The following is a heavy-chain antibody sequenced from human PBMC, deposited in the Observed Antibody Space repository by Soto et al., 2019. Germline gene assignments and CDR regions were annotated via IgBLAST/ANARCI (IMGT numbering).Heavy chain of an antibody. J-gene: IGHJ6*02. CDR1: GYTFTGYY. D-gene: IGHD2-2*01. CDR2: INPNSGGT. CDR3: ARDLPCSSTSCPARGGYGMDV. Sequence: VASVKVSCKASGYTFTGYYMHWVRQAPGQGLEWMGWINPNSGGTNYAQKFQGWVTMTRDTSISTAYMELSRLRSDNTAVYYCARDLPCSSTSCPARGGYGMDVWGQGTTVTVSS. V-gene: IGHV1-2*04.